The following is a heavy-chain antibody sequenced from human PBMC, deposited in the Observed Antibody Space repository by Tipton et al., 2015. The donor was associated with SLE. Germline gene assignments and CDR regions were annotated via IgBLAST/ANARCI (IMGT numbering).Heavy chain of an antibody. D-gene: IGHD1-26*01. J-gene: IGHJ4*02. Sequence: TLSLTCAVYGGSFSGYYWSWIRQPPGKGLEWIGEINHRGSTNYNPSLKSRVTISVDTSKNQFSLKLSSVTAADTAVYYCARAQNSSVGYWGQGPLVTVSS. V-gene: IGHV4-34*01. CDR3: ARAQNSSVGY. CDR2: INHRGST. CDR1: GGSFSGYY.